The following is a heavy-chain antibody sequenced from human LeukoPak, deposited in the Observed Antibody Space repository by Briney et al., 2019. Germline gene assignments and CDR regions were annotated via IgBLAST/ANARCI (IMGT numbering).Heavy chain of an antibody. CDR1: GGSICSYY. D-gene: IGHD3-22*01. J-gene: IGHJ3*02. V-gene: IGHV4-4*07. CDR2: IYTSGST. CDR3: ARDPTYYYDSSGAFDI. Sequence: PSETLSLTCTVSGGSICSYYWSWIRQPAGKGLERIGRIYTSGSTNYNPSLKSRVTRSVDTSKNQFSLKLSSLTAADTAVYYCARDPTYYYDSSGAFDIWGQGTMVTVSS.